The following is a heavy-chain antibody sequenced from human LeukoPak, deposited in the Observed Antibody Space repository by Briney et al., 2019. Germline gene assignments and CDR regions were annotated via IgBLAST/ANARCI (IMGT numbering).Heavy chain of an antibody. D-gene: IGHD3-3*01. CDR3: ALRRGFWSGYYWFDP. CDR2: IIPIFGTA. CDR1: GYTFTDYY. J-gene: IGHJ5*02. Sequence: SVKVSCKVSGYTFTDYYMHWVRQAPGQGLEWMGGIIPIFGTANYAQKFQGRVTITADESTSTAYMELSSLRSEDTAVYYCALRRGFWSGYYWFDPWGQGTLVTVSS. V-gene: IGHV1-69*13.